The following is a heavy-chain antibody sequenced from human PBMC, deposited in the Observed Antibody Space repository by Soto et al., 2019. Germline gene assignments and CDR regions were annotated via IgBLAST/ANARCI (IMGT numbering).Heavy chain of an antibody. CDR1: GFTFGDYE. CDR2: LSRSGNTI. J-gene: IGHJ4*02. D-gene: IGHD3-22*01. CDR3: ARVPYYYDRNGEIYYFDH. V-gene: IGHV3-11*04. Sequence: QVQLVESGGGLVQPGGSLRLSCAASGFTFGDYEMSWIRQAAGKGPEWVSFLSRSGNTIYYADSVKGRFSISRDNAENSLYLQMESLRVEDTGVYYCARVPYYYDRNGEIYYFDHWGQGSLVTVSS.